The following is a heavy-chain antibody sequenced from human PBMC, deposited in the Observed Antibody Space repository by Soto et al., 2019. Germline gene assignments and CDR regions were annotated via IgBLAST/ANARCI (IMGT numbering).Heavy chain of an antibody. D-gene: IGHD6-6*01. CDR2: IYYTGRT. V-gene: IGHV4-61*01. CDR1: GGSVNSDSYY. CDR3: AREYSNSPEAFDY. J-gene: IGHJ4*02. Sequence: SETLSLTCTVSGGSVNSDSYYWSWIRQPPGKGLEWIGYIYYTGRTNYNPSLKSRVTISLDTSRNQFSLKLNSVTAADTAVFYCAREYSNSPEAFDYWGQGALVTVSS.